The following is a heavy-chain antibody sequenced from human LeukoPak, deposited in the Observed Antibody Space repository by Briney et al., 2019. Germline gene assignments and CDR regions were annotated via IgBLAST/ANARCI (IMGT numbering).Heavy chain of an antibody. CDR3: ATHDYSNYDYYYYYGMDV. V-gene: IGHV1-2*02. CDR1: GYTFTGYY. D-gene: IGHD4-4*01. Sequence: ASVKVSCKASGYTFTGYYMHWVRQAPGQGLEWMGWISPNSGGTKFAQKFQGRVTMTRDTSIATAYMELSGLTSDDTAVYYCATHDYSNYDYYYYYGMDVWGQGTTVTVSS. CDR2: ISPNSGGT. J-gene: IGHJ6*02.